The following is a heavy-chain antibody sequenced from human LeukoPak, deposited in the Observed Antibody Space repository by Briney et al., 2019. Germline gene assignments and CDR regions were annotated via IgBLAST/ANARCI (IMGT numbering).Heavy chain of an antibody. CDR2: ISAYNGNT. V-gene: IGHV1-18*01. CDR3: ARERYCSRGSCYYYYGTDV. Sequence: GASVKVSSKASGYTFTSHGISWVRQAPGQGLEWMGWISAYNGNTNYAQKLQGRVTMTTDTSTSTAYMELRSLRSDDTAVYYCARERYCSRGSCYYYYGTDVGGPGTTVTVSS. D-gene: IGHD2-15*01. CDR1: GYTFTSHG. J-gene: IGHJ6*02.